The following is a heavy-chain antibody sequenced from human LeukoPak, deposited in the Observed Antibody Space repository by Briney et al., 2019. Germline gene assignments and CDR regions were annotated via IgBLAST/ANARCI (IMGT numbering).Heavy chain of an antibody. V-gene: IGHV1-3*01. CDR1: GYTFTNYA. CDR2: INAGNGNT. D-gene: IGHD3-10*01. Sequence: GASVKVSCKASGYTFTNYAINWVRQAPGQRLEWMGWINAGNGNTKYSQKFQGRVTITRDTSASTAYMELSSLRSEDTAVYYCARDRLAPPAYGSGSYYWAPTPPDYWGQGTLVTVSS. J-gene: IGHJ4*02. CDR3: ARDRLAPPAYGSGSYYWAPTPPDY.